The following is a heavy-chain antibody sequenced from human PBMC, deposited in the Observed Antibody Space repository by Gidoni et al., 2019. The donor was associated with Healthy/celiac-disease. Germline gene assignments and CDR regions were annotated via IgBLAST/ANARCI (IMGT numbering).Heavy chain of an antibody. CDR3: ARQGIPGSSFDP. D-gene: IGHD5-18*01. Sequence: QVQLQQSGAEVKKPGSSVTVSFKASGGPLSSYAISWVRPAPGQGLAWMGGINPSCGTANYAQKFQGRVTITADEATSTAYMELSSLRSEDTAVYYCARQGIPGSSFDPWGQGTLVTVSS. V-gene: IGHV1-69*01. J-gene: IGHJ5*02. CDR2: INPSCGTA. CDR1: GGPLSSYA.